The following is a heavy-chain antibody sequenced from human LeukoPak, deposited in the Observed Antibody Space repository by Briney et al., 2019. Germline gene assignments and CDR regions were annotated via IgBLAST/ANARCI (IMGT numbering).Heavy chain of an antibody. V-gene: IGHV4-38-2*01. J-gene: IGHJ4*02. D-gene: IGHD5-24*01. Sequence: SETLSLTCAVSGYSISSGYYWGWIRQPPGKGLEWIGSIYHSGSTYYNPSLKSRVTISVDTSKNQFSLKLSSVTAADTAVYYCARQVGWLQPDYWGQGTLVTVSS. CDR3: ARQVGWLQPDY. CDR2: IYHSGST. CDR1: GYSISSGYY.